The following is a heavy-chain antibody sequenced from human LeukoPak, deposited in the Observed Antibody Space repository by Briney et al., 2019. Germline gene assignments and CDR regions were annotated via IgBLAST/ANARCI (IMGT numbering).Heavy chain of an antibody. J-gene: IGHJ4*02. CDR1: GGSISNGDYY. Sequence: SETLSLTCTVSGGSISNGDYYWSWIRQPPGKGLEWIGYIYYSGSTYYNPSLKSRVTISVDTSKNQFSLKLSSVTAADTAVYYCARGGRGAFDYWGQGTLVTVSS. CDR2: IYYSGST. D-gene: IGHD3-16*01. CDR3: ARGGRGAFDY. V-gene: IGHV4-30-4*08.